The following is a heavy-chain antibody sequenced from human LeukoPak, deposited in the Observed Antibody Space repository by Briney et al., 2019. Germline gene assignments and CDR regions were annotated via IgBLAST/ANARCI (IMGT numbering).Heavy chain of an antibody. V-gene: IGHV1-18*01. CDR2: ISAYNGNT. Sequence: ASVKVSCKASGYTFTSYGISWVRQAPGQGLEWMGWISAYNGNTNYAQKLQGRVTMTTDTSTSTAYMELRSLRSDDTAVYYCAGDLLLWFGIRVEKDAFDIWGQGTMVTVSS. CDR1: GYTFTSYG. D-gene: IGHD3-10*01. J-gene: IGHJ3*02. CDR3: AGDLLLWFGIRVEKDAFDI.